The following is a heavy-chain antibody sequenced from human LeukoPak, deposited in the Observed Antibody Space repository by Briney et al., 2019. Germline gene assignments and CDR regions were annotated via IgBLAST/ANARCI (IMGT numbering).Heavy chain of an antibody. Sequence: ASVKVSCKASGYTFTSYYMHWVRQAPGQGLEWMGIINPSGGSTSYAQKFQGRVTMTRDTSTSTVYMELSSLKASDTAMYYCARQLSSGRWRVHGMDVWGQGTTVTVSS. V-gene: IGHV1-46*01. CDR1: GYTFTSYY. D-gene: IGHD3-22*01. J-gene: IGHJ6*02. CDR3: ARQLSSGRWRVHGMDV. CDR2: INPSGGST.